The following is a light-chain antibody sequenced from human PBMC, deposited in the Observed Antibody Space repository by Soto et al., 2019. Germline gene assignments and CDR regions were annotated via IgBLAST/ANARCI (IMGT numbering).Light chain of an antibody. CDR1: QGISSW. CDR2: KAS. CDR3: QQYNIYPWT. J-gene: IGKJ1*01. Sequence: IQISQSPSTLSASVGGTVTITCRASQGISSWLAWYQQKPGIAPKLLIYKASTLQSGAPSRFSGSGSGTEFTLSISSLQPDDFATYYCQQYNIYPWTFGQGTKVDI. V-gene: IGKV1-5*03.